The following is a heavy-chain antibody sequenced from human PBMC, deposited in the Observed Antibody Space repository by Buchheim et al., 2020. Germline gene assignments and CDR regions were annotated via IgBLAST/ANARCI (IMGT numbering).Heavy chain of an antibody. CDR1: GFTFSSYG. D-gene: IGHD4-23*01. J-gene: IGHJ6*02. Sequence: QVQLVESGRGVVQPGRSLRLSCAASGFTFSSYGMHWVRQAPGKGLEWVAVISYDGSNKYYADSVKGRFTISRDNSKNKLYLQMNSLRAEDTAVYYCAKGPGGNSGYGMDVWGQGTT. CDR2: ISYDGSNK. CDR3: AKGPGGNSGYGMDV. V-gene: IGHV3-30*18.